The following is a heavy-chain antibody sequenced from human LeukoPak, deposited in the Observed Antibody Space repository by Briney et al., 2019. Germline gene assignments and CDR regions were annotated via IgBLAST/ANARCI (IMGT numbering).Heavy chain of an antibody. D-gene: IGHD3-10*01. CDR1: GFSFRDYD. CDR3: GAGRQFVGAFDI. V-gene: IGHV3-48*03. CDR2: ISSGGTTI. J-gene: IGHJ3*02. Sequence: PGGSLRLSCAASGFSFRDYDLYWVRQAPGKGLEWVSYISSGGTTIKYADSVKGQFTVSRDDAEMSLYLSMDSLRIEDTALYYCGAGRQFVGAFDIWGQGTLVTVSS.